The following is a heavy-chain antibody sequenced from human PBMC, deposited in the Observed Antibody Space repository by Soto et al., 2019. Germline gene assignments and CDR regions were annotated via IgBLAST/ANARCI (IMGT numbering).Heavy chain of an antibody. D-gene: IGHD6-6*01. Sequence: QVQLQESGPGLVKPSGTLSLTCAVSGGYITSSNWWSWVRQPPGKGLEWIGEIYHRGNIDYNPSLKGRVTISVDKSNNQFSLNLRSVTAADTAVYFCARDRPAAPWYYFDYWGQGILVTVSS. V-gene: IGHV4-4*02. CDR2: IYHRGNI. CDR3: ARDRPAAPWYYFDY. J-gene: IGHJ4*02. CDR1: GGYITSSNW.